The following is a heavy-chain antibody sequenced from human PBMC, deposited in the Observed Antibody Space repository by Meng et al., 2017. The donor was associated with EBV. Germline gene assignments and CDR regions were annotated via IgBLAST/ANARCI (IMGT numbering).Heavy chain of an antibody. D-gene: IGHD6-19*01. CDR1: GYTFTGYY. V-gene: IGHV1-2*06. CDR3: ARVGIAVAGTGDY. Sequence: VELVQVGAEVKKPGASLNVSCKDSGYTFTGYYMPWVRPAPGQGLDWMGRINPNSGGTNYAQKFQGRVTMTRDTSISTAYMELSRLRSDDTAVYYCARVGIAVAGTGDYWGQGTLVTVSS. J-gene: IGHJ4*02. CDR2: INPNSGGT.